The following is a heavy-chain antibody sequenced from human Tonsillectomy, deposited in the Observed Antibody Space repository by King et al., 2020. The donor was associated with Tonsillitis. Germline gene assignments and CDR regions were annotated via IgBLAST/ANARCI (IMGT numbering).Heavy chain of an antibody. CDR3: ARTQTENSNSWYVDY. CDR2: IDWDDDK. D-gene: IGHD6-13*01. CDR1: GFSLTTSGMC. V-gene: IGHV2-70*11. J-gene: IGHJ4*02. Sequence: VTLKESGPALVKPTQTLTLTCTFSGFSLTTSGMCVSWIRQPPGKALEWLARIDWDDDKYYITSLKTRLTISKDISKNQVVLTMTNMDPVDTAIYYCARTQTENSNSWYVDYWGQGLLVTVSS.